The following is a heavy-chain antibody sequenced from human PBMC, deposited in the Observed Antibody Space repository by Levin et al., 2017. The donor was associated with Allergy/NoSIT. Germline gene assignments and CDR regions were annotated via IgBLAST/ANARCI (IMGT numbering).Heavy chain of an antibody. V-gene: IGHV3-7*01. J-gene: IGHJ4*02. D-gene: IGHD2-15*01. CDR1: GFSFSSHW. CDR3: ARDGVDAGVYFDY. CDR2: INQDGSEK. Sequence: PGESLKISCAASGFSFSSHWMSWVRQAPGKGLEWVANINQDGSEKYYVDSVKGRLTVSRDNAKNSLYLQMSSLRAEDTAVYYCARDGVDAGVYFDYWGQGTLVTVSS.